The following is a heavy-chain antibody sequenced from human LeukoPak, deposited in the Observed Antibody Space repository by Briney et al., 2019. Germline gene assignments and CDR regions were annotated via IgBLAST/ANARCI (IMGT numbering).Heavy chain of an antibody. J-gene: IGHJ5*02. CDR2: IYYSGST. CDR1: GGSISSYY. V-gene: IGHV4-59*08. CDR3: ARVAAAGPRNWFDP. D-gene: IGHD6-13*01. Sequence: SETLSLTCTVSGGSISSYYWSWIRQPPGKGLEWIGYIYYSGSTNYNPSLKSRVTISVDTSKNQFSLKLSSVTAADTAVYYCARVAAAGPRNWFDPWGQGTLVTVSS.